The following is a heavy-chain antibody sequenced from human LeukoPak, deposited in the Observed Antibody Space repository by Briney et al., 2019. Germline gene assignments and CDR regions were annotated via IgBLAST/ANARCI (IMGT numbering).Heavy chain of an antibody. J-gene: IGHJ4*02. CDR1: GFSFSNYW. Sequence: GGSLRLSCEASGFSFSNYWMTWVRQAPGKGLEWVADINQNGGQSYYVDSVKGRFTLSRDNAKNSLFLQLNSLRAEDTAVYYCVKNSGWYCLDYWGQGTLVTDSS. CDR2: INQNGGQS. V-gene: IGHV3-7*03. D-gene: IGHD6-13*01. CDR3: VKNSGWYCLDY.